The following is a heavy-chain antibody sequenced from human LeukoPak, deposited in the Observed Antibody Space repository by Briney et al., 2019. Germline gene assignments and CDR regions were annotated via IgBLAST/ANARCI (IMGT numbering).Heavy chain of an antibody. J-gene: IGHJ5*02. V-gene: IGHV1-69*05. CDR3: ASIIVGATPPSNWFDP. D-gene: IGHD1-26*01. CDR2: IIPIFGTA. CDR1: GGTFSSYA. Sequence: GASVKVSCKASGGTFSSYAISWVRQAPGQGLEWMGGIIPIFGTANYAQKFQGRVTITTDESTSTAYMELSSLRSEDTAVYYCASIIVGATPPSNWFDPWGQGTLVTVSS.